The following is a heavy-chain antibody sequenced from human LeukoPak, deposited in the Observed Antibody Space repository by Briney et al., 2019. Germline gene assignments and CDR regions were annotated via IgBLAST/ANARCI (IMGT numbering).Heavy chain of an antibody. V-gene: IGHV7-4-1*02. Sequence: ASVKVSCKASGYTFTSYAMNWVRQAPGQGLEWMGWINTNTGNPTYAQGFTGRFVFSLDTSVSTAYLQISSLKAEDTAVYYCARAEVDYYDSSGYYFAAFDIWGQGTMVTVSS. CDR1: GYTFTSYA. CDR3: ARAEVDYYDSSGYYFAAFDI. CDR2: INTNTGNP. J-gene: IGHJ3*02. D-gene: IGHD3-22*01.